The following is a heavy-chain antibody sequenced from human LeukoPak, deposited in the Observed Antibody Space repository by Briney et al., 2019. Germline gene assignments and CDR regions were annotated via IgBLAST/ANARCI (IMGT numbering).Heavy chain of an antibody. CDR2: IIPIFGTA. D-gene: IGHD2-2*01. CDR1: GYTFTSYG. V-gene: IGHV1-69*13. J-gene: IGHJ3*02. CDR3: ARERTYCSSTSCSPAGAFDI. Sequence: GASVKVSCKASGYTFTSYGISWVRQAPGQGLEWMGGIIPIFGTANYAQKFQGRVTITADESTSTAYMELSSLRSEDTAVYYCARERTYCSSTSCSPAGAFDIWGQGTMVTVSS.